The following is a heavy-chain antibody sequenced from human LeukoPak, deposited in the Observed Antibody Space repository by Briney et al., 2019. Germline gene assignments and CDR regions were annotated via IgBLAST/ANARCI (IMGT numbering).Heavy chain of an antibody. CDR3: FYYYYGMDV. V-gene: IGHV3-48*02. CDR2: ISGSGSTI. J-gene: IGHJ6*02. Sequence: PGGSLRLSCAVSGFTFSSYAMSWVRQAPGKGLEWVSYISGSGSTIYYADSVKGRFTISRDNAKNSLYLQMNSLRDEDTAVYYCFYYYYGMDVWGQGTTVTVSS. CDR1: GFTFSSYA.